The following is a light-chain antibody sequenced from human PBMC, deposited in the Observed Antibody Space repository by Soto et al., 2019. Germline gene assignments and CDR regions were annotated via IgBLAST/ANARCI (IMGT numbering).Light chain of an antibody. J-gene: IGKJ5*01. V-gene: IGKV3-11*01. CDR1: QSVSSY. CDR2: DAS. Sequence: LLTQSPATLSLSPGERATLSCRASQSVSSYLAWYQQKPGQAPRLLIYDASNRATGIPARFSGSGSGTDFTLTISSLEPEDFAVYYCQQRSNWPPITFGQGTRPEIK. CDR3: QQRSNWPPIT.